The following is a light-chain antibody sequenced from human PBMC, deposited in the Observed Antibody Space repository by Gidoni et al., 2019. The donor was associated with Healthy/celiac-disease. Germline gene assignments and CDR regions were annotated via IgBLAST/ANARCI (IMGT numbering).Light chain of an antibody. CDR3: SSYTSSSTLV. Sequence: QSALTQHASVSGSPEQSITISCTGTSSDVGGYNYVSCYQQHPGKAPKLMIFDVSNRPSGVSNRFSGSKSGNTSALTISGLQAEDEADYYCSSYTSSSTLVFGGGTKLAVL. V-gene: IGLV2-14*03. CDR1: SSDVGGYNY. CDR2: DVS. J-gene: IGLJ2*01.